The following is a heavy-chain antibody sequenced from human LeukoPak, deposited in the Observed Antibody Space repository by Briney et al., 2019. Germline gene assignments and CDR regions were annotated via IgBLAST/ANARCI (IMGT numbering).Heavy chain of an antibody. D-gene: IGHD3-22*01. J-gene: IGHJ4*02. CDR2: IIPIFGTA. Sequence: GASVTVSCTASGGTFSSYGISWVRQAPGQGLEWMGGIIPIFGTANYAQKFQGRVTITADESTSTAYMELSSLRAEDTAVYYCARGPDSSGYNSEYSFEYWGQGTLVTVSS. CDR1: GGTFSSYG. V-gene: IGHV1-69*13. CDR3: ARGPDSSGYNSEYSFEY.